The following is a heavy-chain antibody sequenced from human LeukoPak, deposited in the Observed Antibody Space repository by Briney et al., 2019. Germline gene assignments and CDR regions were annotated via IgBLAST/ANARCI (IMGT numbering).Heavy chain of an antibody. V-gene: IGHV4-34*01. Sequence: SETPSLTCAVYGGSFSGYYWSWIRQPPGKGLEWIGEINHSGSTNYNPSLKSRVTISVDTSKNQFSLKLSSVTAADTAVYYCARGPYSSSWTRWGQGTLVTVSS. J-gene: IGHJ4*02. CDR1: GGSFSGYY. CDR2: INHSGST. D-gene: IGHD6-13*01. CDR3: ARGPYSSSWTR.